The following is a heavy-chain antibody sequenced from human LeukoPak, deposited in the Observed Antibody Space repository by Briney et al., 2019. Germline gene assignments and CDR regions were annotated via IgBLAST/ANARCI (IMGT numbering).Heavy chain of an antibody. CDR3: APGGLVATIPPFDY. CDR1: GFSLSTSGVG. Sequence: SGPTLVKPTQTLTLTCTFSGFSLSTSGVGVGWIRQPPGKALEWLALIYWNDDKRYSPSLKSRLTITKDTSKNQVVLTMTNMDPVDTATYYCAPGGLVATIPPFDYWGQGTLVTVSS. CDR2: IYWNDDK. V-gene: IGHV2-5*01. J-gene: IGHJ4*02. D-gene: IGHD5-12*01.